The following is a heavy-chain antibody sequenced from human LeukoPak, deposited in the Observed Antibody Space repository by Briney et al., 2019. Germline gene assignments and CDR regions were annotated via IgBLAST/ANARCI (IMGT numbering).Heavy chain of an antibody. CDR3: AKDRLAAAGLYYFDY. J-gene: IGHJ4*02. Sequence: PGGSLRLSCAASGFTFSGYWVHWVRQAPGKGLVWVSRINTDGSSTTYADSVKGRFTISRDNAKNTLYLQMNSLRAEDTAVYYCAKDRLAAAGLYYFDYWGQGTLVTVSS. CDR2: INTDGSST. CDR1: GFTFSGYW. D-gene: IGHD6-13*01. V-gene: IGHV3-74*01.